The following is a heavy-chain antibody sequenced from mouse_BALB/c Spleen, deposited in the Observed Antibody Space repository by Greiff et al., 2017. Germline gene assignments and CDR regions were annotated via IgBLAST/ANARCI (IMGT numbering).Heavy chain of an antibody. Sequence: VQLQQSGAELARPGASVKLSCKASGYTFTSYWMQWVKQRPGQGLEWIGAIYPGDGDTRYTQKFKGKATLTADKSSSTAYMQLSSLASEDSAVYYCARLLTGFAYWGQGTLVTVSA. J-gene: IGHJ3*01. CDR1: GYTFTSYW. CDR3: ARLLTGFAY. CDR2: IYPGDGDT. D-gene: IGHD4-1*01. V-gene: IGHV1-87*01.